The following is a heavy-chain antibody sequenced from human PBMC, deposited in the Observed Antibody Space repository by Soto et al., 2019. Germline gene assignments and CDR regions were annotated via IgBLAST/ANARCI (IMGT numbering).Heavy chain of an antibody. J-gene: IGHJ4*02. D-gene: IGHD3-22*01. CDR3: ANPLHYHATSCFHY. V-gene: IGHV3-23*01. Sequence: PGGSLRLSCAASGFTFSSYAMSWVRQAPGKGLEWVSAISGSGGSTYYADSVKGRFTVSRDNSKNTLYLQMNSLRAEDTAVYYCANPLHYHATSCFHYWGQGTLVTGSS. CDR2: ISGSGGST. CDR1: GFTFSSYA.